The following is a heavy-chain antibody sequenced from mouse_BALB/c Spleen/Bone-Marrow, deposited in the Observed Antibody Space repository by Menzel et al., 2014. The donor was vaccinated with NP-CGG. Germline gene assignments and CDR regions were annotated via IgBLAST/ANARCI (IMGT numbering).Heavy chain of an antibody. J-gene: IGHJ1*01. Sequence: EVKLVESGGGSVKPGGSLKLSCAASGFTFSDYYMYWVRQTPEKRLEWVATISDGGSYTYYPDSVEGRFTISRDNAKNNLFLQMSSLRSEDTAMYFCSRDYYGMYFDVWGAGTTVTVSS. V-gene: IGHV5-4*02. CDR3: SRDYYGMYFDV. CDR2: ISDGGSYT. CDR1: GFTFSDYY. D-gene: IGHD1-1*01.